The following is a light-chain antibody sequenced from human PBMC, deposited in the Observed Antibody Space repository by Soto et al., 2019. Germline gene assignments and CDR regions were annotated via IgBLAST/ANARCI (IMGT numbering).Light chain of an antibody. CDR2: AAS. CDR1: QSISSY. Sequence: DIQMTQSPSSLSASVGDRVTITCRASQSISSYLNWYQQKPGKAPKVLIYAASSLQSGIPSRFSGSGSGTDFTLTISSLQPEDIATYYCQQYENLPMTFGRGTKVDIK. CDR3: QQYENLPMT. V-gene: IGKV1-39*01. J-gene: IGKJ4*01.